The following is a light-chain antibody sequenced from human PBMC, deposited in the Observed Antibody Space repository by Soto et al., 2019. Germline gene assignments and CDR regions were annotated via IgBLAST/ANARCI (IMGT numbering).Light chain of an antibody. V-gene: IGLV2-23*02. CDR3: CSYAGSKHFV. J-gene: IGLJ1*01. Sequence: QSVLAQPASVSGSPGQSITISCTGASGYVGTYSLVSWYQQHPGKAPKLIIYEVGERPSGVPDRFSGSKSGNTASLTVSGLQAEDEADYYCCSYAGSKHFVFGTGTKVTVL. CDR1: SGYVGTYSL. CDR2: EVG.